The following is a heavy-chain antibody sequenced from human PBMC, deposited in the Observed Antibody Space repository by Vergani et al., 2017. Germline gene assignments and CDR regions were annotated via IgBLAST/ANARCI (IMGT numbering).Heavy chain of an antibody. D-gene: IGHD6-6*01. CDR1: GYSFTSYG. CDR3: ARGGSIAAPSYLYYFYMDV. V-gene: IGHV1-18*01. Sequence: QVQLVQSGSEVKKPGASVKVSCKTSGYSFTSYGITWVRQAPGQGLEWRGWMNGYNGNTKYAQNLQGRVTMTTDTSTSTAYMELRSLRSDDTAVYYCARGGSIAAPSYLYYFYMDVWGKGTSVTVSS. CDR2: MNGYNGNT. J-gene: IGHJ6*03.